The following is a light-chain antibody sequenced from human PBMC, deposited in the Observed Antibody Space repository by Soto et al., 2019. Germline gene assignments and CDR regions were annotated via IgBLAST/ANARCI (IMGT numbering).Light chain of an antibody. CDR1: QSVSNNY. CDR3: QQYGSSGT. Sequence: ELVLTQSPGTLSLSPGERATLSCRASQSVSNNYLAWYQQTPGQAPRLLIYGASNRATGIPDRFSGSGSGTDFTLTISRLEPEDFAVYYCQQYGSSGTFSQGTKVDIK. J-gene: IGKJ1*01. CDR2: GAS. V-gene: IGKV3-20*01.